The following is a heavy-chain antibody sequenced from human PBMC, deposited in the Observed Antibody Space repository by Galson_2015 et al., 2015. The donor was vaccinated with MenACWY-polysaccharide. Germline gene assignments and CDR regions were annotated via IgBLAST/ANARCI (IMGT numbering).Heavy chain of an antibody. CDR2: IKQDGSEE. CDR3: ARDAAVSRTDDWSFDR. V-gene: IGHV3-7*01. J-gene: IGHJ2*01. D-gene: IGHD1-1*01. Sequence: SLRLSCAASGFSFRSYWMSWVRQAPGKGLEWVADIKQDGSEEYYVDSVKGRFAISRDNARNSLYLQMNSLRAEDTAVYFCARDAAVSRTDDWSFDRWGRGSQVPASS. CDR1: GFSFRSYW.